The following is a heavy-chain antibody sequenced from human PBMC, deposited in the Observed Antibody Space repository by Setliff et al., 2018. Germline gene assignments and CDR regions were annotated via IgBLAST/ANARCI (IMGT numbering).Heavy chain of an antibody. CDR3: ARAGTTIFGVVTSPNYGMDV. V-gene: IGHV1-69*05. CDR1: GGTFSSYA. Sequence: SVKVSCKAFGGTFSSYAISWVRQAPGQGLEWMGGIIPIFGTANYAQKFQGRVTITTDESTSTAYMELSSLRSEDTAVYYCARAGTTIFGVVTSPNYGMDVWGQGTTVTVSS. D-gene: IGHD3-3*01. J-gene: IGHJ6*02. CDR2: IIPIFGTA.